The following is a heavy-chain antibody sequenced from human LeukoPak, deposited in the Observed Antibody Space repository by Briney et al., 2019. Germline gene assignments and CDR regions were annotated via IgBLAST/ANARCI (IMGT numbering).Heavy chain of an antibody. V-gene: IGHV4-61*02. D-gene: IGHD3-3*01. CDR1: GGSISSGSYY. Sequence: SETLSLTCTVSGGSISSGSYYWSWIRQPAGKGLEWIGRIYTSGSTHYNPSLKSRVTMSVDRPQKQVSLRLSSVTAADTAVYYCARVLRFLEWSPPMDVWGKGTTVTASS. J-gene: IGHJ6*03. CDR3: ARVLRFLEWSPPMDV. CDR2: IYTSGST.